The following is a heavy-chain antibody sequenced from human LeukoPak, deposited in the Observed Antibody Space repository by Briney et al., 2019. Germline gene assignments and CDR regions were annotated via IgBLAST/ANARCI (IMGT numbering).Heavy chain of an antibody. CDR1: GYTFTSYY. D-gene: IGHD6-13*01. CDR2: INPSGGST. Sequence: ASVKVSCKAAGYTFTSYYMHWGRQAPGQGLEWMGIINPSGGSTSYAQKFQGRVTMTRDTSTSTVYMELSSLRSEATAVYYCARENIAAAGNDGYYYYGMDVWGQGTTVTVSS. J-gene: IGHJ6*02. CDR3: ARENIAAAGNDGYYYYGMDV. V-gene: IGHV1-46*01.